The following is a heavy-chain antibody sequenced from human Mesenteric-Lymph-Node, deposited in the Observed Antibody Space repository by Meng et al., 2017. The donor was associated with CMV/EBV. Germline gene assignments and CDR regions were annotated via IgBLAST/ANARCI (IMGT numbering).Heavy chain of an antibody. D-gene: IGHD2-2*01. CDR3: ARNRRNCGSVSCYGYYGMDV. Sequence: GESLKISCAASGISFSTYGMHWVRQAPGKGLEWVSYIHYDGSNEYYADSVKGRFTISRDSSTNTLYLQIDSLRAEDTAVYFCARNRRNCGSVSCYGYYGMDVWGQGTTVTVSS. V-gene: IGHV3-30*02. CDR1: GISFSTYG. J-gene: IGHJ6*02. CDR2: IHYDGSNE.